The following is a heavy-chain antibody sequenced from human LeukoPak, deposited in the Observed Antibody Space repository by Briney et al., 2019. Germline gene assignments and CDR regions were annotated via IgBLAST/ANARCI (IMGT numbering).Heavy chain of an antibody. CDR1: GGSISSYY. J-gene: IGHJ4*02. D-gene: IGHD4-17*01. V-gene: IGHV4-59*08. CDR2: IYYSGST. Sequence: NPSETLSLTCTVSGGSISSYYWSWIRQPPGKGLEWIGYIYYSGSTNYNPSLKSRVTISVDTSKNQFSLKLSSVTAADTAVYYCARQDHGDSTFDYWGQGTLVTVSS. CDR3: ARQDHGDSTFDY.